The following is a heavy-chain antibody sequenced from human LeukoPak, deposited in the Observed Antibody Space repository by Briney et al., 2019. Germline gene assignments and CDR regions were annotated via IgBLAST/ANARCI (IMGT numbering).Heavy chain of an antibody. J-gene: IGHJ4*02. V-gene: IGHV4-4*02. CDR3: VRDRELTY. CDR1: GGSISSSNW. D-gene: IGHD3-10*01. Sequence: SETLSLTCAVSGGSISSSNWWSWVRQPPGKGLEWIGYIYNSGSSTIYNPSLQSRVTISVDMSKNQFSLRLSSVTAADTAVYFCVRDRELTYWGQGILVTVSS. CDR2: IYNSGSST.